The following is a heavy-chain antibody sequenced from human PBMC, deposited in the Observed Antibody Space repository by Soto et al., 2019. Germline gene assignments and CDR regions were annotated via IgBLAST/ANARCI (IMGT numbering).Heavy chain of an antibody. V-gene: IGHV3-23*01. CDR3: AKLLERRTYYYYYGMDV. D-gene: IGHD1-1*01. CDR2: ISGSGGST. Sequence: PGGSLRLSCAASGFTFSSYAMSWVRQAPGKGLEWVSAISGSGGSTYYADSVKGRFTISRDNSKNTLYLQMNSLRAEDTAVYYCAKLLERRTYYYYYGMDVWGQGTTVTVSS. J-gene: IGHJ6*02. CDR1: GFTFSSYA.